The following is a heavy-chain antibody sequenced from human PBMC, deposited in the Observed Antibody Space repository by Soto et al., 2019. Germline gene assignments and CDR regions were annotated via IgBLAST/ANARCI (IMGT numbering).Heavy chain of an antibody. CDR1: GGTFSSYA. V-gene: IGHV1-69*01. CDR3: ARDRGVQQLADYYYGMDV. D-gene: IGHD6-13*01. J-gene: IGHJ6*02. CDR2: IIPIFGTA. Sequence: QVQLVQSGAEVKKPGSSVKVSCKASGGTFSSYAISWVRQAPGQGLEWMGGIIPIFGTANYAQKFQGRVTITADESTSTAYMELSSLRSDDTAVYYCARDRGVQQLADYYYGMDVWGQGTTVTVSS.